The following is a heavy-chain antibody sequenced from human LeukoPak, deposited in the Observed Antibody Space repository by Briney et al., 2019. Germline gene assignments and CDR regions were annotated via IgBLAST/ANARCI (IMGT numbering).Heavy chain of an antibody. V-gene: IGHV3-23*01. J-gene: IGHJ6*02. Sequence: PRGSLRLSCAVPGFTFISYVMSEVRQAPGKGLGWVSTISGIGGGRYYADSVKGRFTIYRDNSKNTMYLQMNSLRAEDTAVYYFAKSLTPLNYDISNSNGMDVWGQGTTVTVSS. CDR1: GFTFISYV. CDR2: ISGIGGGR. CDR3: AKSLTPLNYDISNSNGMDV. D-gene: IGHD3-9*01.